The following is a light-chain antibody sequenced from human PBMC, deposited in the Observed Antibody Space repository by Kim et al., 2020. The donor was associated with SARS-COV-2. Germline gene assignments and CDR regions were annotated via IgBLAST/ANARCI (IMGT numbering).Light chain of an antibody. CDR3: QQYDTSRT. CDR1: QSVSSSY. V-gene: IGKV3-20*01. J-gene: IGKJ1*01. CDR2: GAS. Sequence: LSPGERATISCRASQSVSSSYLAWYQQKPGQAPRLLIYGASSRATGIPDRFSGSGSGTDFTLTISRLEPEDSAVYYCQQYDTSRTFGQGTKVDIK.